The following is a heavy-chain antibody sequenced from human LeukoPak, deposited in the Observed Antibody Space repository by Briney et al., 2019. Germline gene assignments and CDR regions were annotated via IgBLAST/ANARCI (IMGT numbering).Heavy chain of an antibody. CDR3: ARRDTSGSMDQ. J-gene: IGHJ4*02. CDR1: GFSFSTYA. Sequence: PGGSLRLSCAASGFSFSTYAMRWVRQAPGKGLEWVSAISRDSVTTYYVDSVSGRFTISRDNSKNTLYLQMNSLRADDTAVYYCARRDTSGSMDQWGQGTLVIVSS. V-gene: IGHV3-23*01. D-gene: IGHD3-22*01. CDR2: ISRDSVTT.